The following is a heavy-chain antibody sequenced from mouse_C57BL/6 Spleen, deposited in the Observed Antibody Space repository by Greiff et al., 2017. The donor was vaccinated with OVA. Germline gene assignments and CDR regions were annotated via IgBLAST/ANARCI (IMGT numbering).Heavy chain of an antibody. D-gene: IGHD2-3*01. CDR3: ARDRWLLGYWYFDV. V-gene: IGHV5-4*01. CDR1: GFTFSSYA. CDR2: ISDGGSYT. Sequence: EVKLQESGGGLVKPGGSLKLSCAASGFTFSSYAMSWVRQTPEKRLEWVATISDGGSYTYYPDNVKGRFTISRDNAKNNLYLQMSHLKSEDTAMYYCARDRWLLGYWYFDVWGTGTTVTVSS. J-gene: IGHJ1*03.